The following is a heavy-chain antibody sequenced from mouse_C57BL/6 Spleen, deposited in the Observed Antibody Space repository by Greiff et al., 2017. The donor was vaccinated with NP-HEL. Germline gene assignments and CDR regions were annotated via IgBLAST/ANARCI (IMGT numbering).Heavy chain of an antibody. Sequence: GQMKQSGTELVKPGASVKLSCKASGYTFTSYWMHWVKQRPGQGLEWIGNINPSNGGTNYNEKFKSKATLTVDKSSSTAYMQLSSLTSEDSAVYYCARSGAAYYGTSYAMDYWGQGTSVTVSS. V-gene: IGHV1-53*01. D-gene: IGHD2-10*01. CDR3: ARSGAAYYGTSYAMDY. CDR1: GYTFTSYW. J-gene: IGHJ4*01. CDR2: INPSNGGT.